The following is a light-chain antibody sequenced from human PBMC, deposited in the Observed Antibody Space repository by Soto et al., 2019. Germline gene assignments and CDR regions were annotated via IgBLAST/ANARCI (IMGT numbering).Light chain of an antibody. CDR1: QSVSSSF. Sequence: EIVLTQSPGTLSLSPGERATLSCRASQSVSSSFLAWYQQKVGQAPRLLIYGASSRATGIPDRFSGSGSGTDFTLTISRLEHEHFAVYYCQQYGSSPRTFGQGTRLEIK. CDR2: GAS. V-gene: IGKV3-20*01. CDR3: QQYGSSPRT. J-gene: IGKJ5*01.